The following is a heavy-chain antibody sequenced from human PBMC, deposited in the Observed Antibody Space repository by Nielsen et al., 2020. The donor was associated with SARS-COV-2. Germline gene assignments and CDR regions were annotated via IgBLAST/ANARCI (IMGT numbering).Heavy chain of an antibody. CDR3: TRDPGYYHGMDV. J-gene: IGHJ6*02. V-gene: IGHV6-1*01. CDR1: GDSVSSNSVA. CDR2: IYYRSKWFY. Sequence: SQTLSLPSVISGDSVSSNSVAWNSISQSPSRGLEWLGRIYYRSKWFYEYATSVRSRITIDPDTSKNHFSLHLNSVTSEDTAMYYCTRDPGYYHGMDVWGQGTTVTVSS.